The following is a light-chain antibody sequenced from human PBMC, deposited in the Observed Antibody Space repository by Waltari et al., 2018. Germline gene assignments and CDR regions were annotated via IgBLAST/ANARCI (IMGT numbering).Light chain of an antibody. CDR2: AVH. CDR3: QHSYAIPLA. Sequence: DIQMTQSPSYLAASVEDSVTITCRASERICTYLNWYQQKPGKAPNLLIKAVHNLPSAVPSSFSASGSERDFSLTFSSLQPEDSATYYCQHSYAIPLAFGQGTKVEIK. J-gene: IGKJ1*01. V-gene: IGKV1-39*01. CDR1: ERICTY.